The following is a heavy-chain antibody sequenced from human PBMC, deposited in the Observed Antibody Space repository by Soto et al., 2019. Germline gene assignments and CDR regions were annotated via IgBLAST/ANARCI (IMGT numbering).Heavy chain of an antibody. J-gene: IGHJ5*02. CDR1: GGSISSGSYF. CDR3: ARHTGYSSGKRWFDP. Sequence: SETLSLTCTVSGGSISSGSYFWGWIRQPPGKGLEWIGSIYYSGSTSYNPSLRSRVTMSVDTSKNQFSLKLSTVSAADTAVYYCARHTGYSSGKRWFDPWGQGTLVTVSS. D-gene: IGHD6-19*01. V-gene: IGHV4-39*01. CDR2: IYYSGST.